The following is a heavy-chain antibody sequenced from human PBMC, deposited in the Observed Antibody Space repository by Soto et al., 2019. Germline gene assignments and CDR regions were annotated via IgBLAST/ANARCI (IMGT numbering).Heavy chain of an antibody. J-gene: IGHJ2*01. V-gene: IGHV4-59*12. CDR1: GGSMSRYY. Sequence: QVQLQESGPGLVKPSETLSLTCSFSGGSMSRYYWSWIRQPPGKGLEWIGNIHETGSNNYNASLKSRVTISFDTSKSAFTLHLTSVTAADTAVYYCARDVRPTGLAYFDLWGRGTLVTVSS. CDR2: IHETGSN. CDR3: ARDVRPTGLAYFDL. D-gene: IGHD1-1*01.